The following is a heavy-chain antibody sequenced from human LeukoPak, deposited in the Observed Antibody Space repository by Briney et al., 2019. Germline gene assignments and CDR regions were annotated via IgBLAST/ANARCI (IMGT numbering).Heavy chain of an antibody. Sequence: PSQTLSLTCTVSGDSMRSGDYFWAWIRQPAGEGLEWIERIYTSGSTNYNPSLKSQVTMLVEPSKNQFSLKLNSVTAADTAVYYCARYRLGWLDLWGQGTLVTVSS. CDR2: IYTSGST. J-gene: IGHJ5*02. CDR3: ARYRLGWLDL. CDR1: GDSMRSGDYF. D-gene: IGHD1-26*01. V-gene: IGHV4-61*02.